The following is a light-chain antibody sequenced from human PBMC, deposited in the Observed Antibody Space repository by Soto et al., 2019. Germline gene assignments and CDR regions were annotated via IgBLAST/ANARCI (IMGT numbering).Light chain of an antibody. CDR3: QVWDSSSDHPGV. J-gene: IGLJ1*01. CDR1: NIGSKS. V-gene: IGLV3-21*04. Sequence: SYELTQPPSVSVAPGKTARITCGGNNIGSKSVHWYQQKPGQAPVLVIYYDSDRPSGIPERFSGSNSGNTATLTISRVEAGDEADYYFQVWDSSSDHPGVFGTGTKLSVL. CDR2: YDS.